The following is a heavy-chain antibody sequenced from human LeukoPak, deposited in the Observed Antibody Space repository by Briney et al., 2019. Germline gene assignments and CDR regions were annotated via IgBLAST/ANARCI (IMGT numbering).Heavy chain of an antibody. CDR3: TRMTAGHDY. V-gene: IGHV4-34*01. CDR2: INHSGYT. CDR1: GVSFNDYY. Sequence: SETLSLTCAVSGVSFNDYYWSWVRQTPGKGLEWIGEINHSGYTNDSPSLKSRVTLSIDTSRKQFSLNLRPVTVADTGIYYCTRMTAGHDYWGQGTLVTVSS. J-gene: IGHJ4*02. D-gene: IGHD2-21*02.